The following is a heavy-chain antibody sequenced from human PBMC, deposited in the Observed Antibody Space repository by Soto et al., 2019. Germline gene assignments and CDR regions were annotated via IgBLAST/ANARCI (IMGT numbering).Heavy chain of an antibody. V-gene: IGHV3-30-3*01. CDR3: ARDLFVDYYYYYGMDV. D-gene: IGHD6-6*01. CDR1: GFTFSSYA. Sequence: QVQLVESGGGVVQPGRSLRLSCAASGFTFSSYAMHWVRQAPGKGLEWVAVISYDGSNKYYADSVKGRFTIYRDNSKNTLYLQMNSLRAEDTAVYYCARDLFVDYYYYYGMDVWGQGTTVTVSS. CDR2: ISYDGSNK. J-gene: IGHJ6*02.